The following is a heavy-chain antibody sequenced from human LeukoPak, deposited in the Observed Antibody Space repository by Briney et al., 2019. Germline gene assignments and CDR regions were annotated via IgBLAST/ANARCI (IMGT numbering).Heavy chain of an antibody. Sequence: GGSLRLSCAASGFTFRSYWMHWARQAPGKGLVWVSCINPDGSWTLHADSVKGRFAISRDYARNTLYLQMNSLGVEDTAMYYCARYEQRPGVTASDPWSQGTLVTVSS. V-gene: IGHV3-74*01. CDR3: ARYEQRPGVTASDP. D-gene: IGHD2-21*02. J-gene: IGHJ5*02. CDR1: GFTFRSYW. CDR2: INPDGSWT.